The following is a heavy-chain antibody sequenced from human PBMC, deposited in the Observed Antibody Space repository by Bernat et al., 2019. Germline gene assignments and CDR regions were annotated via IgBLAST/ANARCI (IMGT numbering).Heavy chain of an antibody. CDR3: ADSGITFGGVIVRFDY. CDR2: IYWDDDK. Sequence: QITLKESGPTLVKPTQTLTLTCTFSGFSLSTSGVGVGWIRQPPGKALEWLALIYWDDDKRYSPSLKSRLTITKDTSKNQVVLTMTNMDPVETATYYCADSGITFGGVIVRFDYWGEGTLVTVSS. J-gene: IGHJ4*02. V-gene: IGHV2-5*02. D-gene: IGHD3-16*02. CDR1: GFSLSTSGVG.